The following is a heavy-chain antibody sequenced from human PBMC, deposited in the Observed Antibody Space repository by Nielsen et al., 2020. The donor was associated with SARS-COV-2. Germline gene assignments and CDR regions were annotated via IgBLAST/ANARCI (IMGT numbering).Heavy chain of an antibody. CDR2: IYYSGST. V-gene: IGHV4-39*07. J-gene: IGHJ4*02. D-gene: IGHD5-24*01. CDR3: ARGEDGYNGLDY. Sequence: SETLSLTCTVSGGSISSSSYYWGWIRQPPGKRLEWIGSIYYSGSTYYNPSLKSRVTISVDTSKNQFSLKLSSVTAADTAVYYCARGEDGYNGLDYWGQGTLVTVSS. CDR1: GGSISSSSYY.